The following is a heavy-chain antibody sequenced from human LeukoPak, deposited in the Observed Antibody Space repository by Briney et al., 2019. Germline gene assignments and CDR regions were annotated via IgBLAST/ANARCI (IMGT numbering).Heavy chain of an antibody. Sequence: ASVKVSCKASGYTFTNYYMHWVRQAPGQGLEWMGWINPNSGGTNYAQKFQGRVTMTRDTSISTAYMELSRLRSDDTAVYYCARVALWFGGPRYAFDIWGQGTMVTVSS. V-gene: IGHV1-2*02. CDR3: ARVALWFGGPRYAFDI. D-gene: IGHD3-10*01. CDR1: GYTFTNYY. J-gene: IGHJ3*02. CDR2: INPNSGGT.